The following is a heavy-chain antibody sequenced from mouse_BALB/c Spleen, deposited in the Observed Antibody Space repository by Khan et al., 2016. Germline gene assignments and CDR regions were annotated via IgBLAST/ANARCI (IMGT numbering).Heavy chain of an antibody. V-gene: IGHV2-2*02. CDR3: ARNWDY. D-gene: IGHD4-1*01. J-gene: IGHJ2*01. Sequence: QVQLKQSGPGLVQPSQSLSITCTVTGFSLTSYGVHWVSQSPGKGLEWLGVIWSGGSTAYYAAFLYRLSTSKFNSMSQDFFKMNSLPTTDTAIYYYARNWDYWGQGTTLTVSS. CDR2: IWSGGST. CDR1: GFSLTSYG.